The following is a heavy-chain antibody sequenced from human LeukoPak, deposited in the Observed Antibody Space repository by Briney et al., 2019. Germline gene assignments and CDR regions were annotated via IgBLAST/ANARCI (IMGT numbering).Heavy chain of an antibody. CDR3: AKDRLLNCRGDCYIFDY. D-gene: IGHD2-21*02. CDR2: ISGSGDST. CDR1: GFTLRSYV. J-gene: IGHJ4*02. Sequence: PGGSLRLSCVASGFTLRSYVMNWVRQTPGKGLEWVSSISGSGDSTFYADSVKGRFSISRDNSKNTLYLRVNGLRTEDTAVYYCAKDRLLNCRGDCYIFDYWGQGTVVTVSS. V-gene: IGHV3-23*01.